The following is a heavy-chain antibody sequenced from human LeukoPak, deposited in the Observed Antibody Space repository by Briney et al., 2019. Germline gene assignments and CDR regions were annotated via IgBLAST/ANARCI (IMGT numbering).Heavy chain of an antibody. CDR3: VRDPRNWNYFDY. V-gene: IGHV4-39*07. CDR1: GGPISSTSYY. D-gene: IGHD1-20*01. J-gene: IGHJ4*01. Sequence: PPETLSLTCTVSGGPISSTSYYWGWIRQPPGKGLEWIGSIYYSGSTYYNPSLKSRVTISLDTSKNQFSLKLSSVTAADTAVYYCVRDPRNWNYFDYWGHGILVTVSS. CDR2: IYYSGST.